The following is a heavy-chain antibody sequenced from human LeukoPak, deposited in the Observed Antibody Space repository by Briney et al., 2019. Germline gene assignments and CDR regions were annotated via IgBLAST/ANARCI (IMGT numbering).Heavy chain of an antibody. CDR3: AKDRDYYDSSGLFDY. V-gene: IGHV3-23*01. Sequence: GGSLRLSCAASGFTFSSYAMSWVRQAPGKGLEWVSAISGSGGSTYYADSVKGRFTISRDNSKNTLYLQMNSLRVEDTAVYYCAKDRDYYDSSGLFDYWGQGTLVTVSS. CDR1: GFTFSSYA. J-gene: IGHJ4*02. D-gene: IGHD3-22*01. CDR2: ISGSGGST.